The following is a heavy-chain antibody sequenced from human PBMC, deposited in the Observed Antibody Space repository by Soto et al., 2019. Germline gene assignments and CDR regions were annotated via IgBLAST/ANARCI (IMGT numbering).Heavy chain of an antibody. CDR3: AKEYGSSWDPFFDD. V-gene: IGHV3-43*01. CDR1: GFTFHDYT. D-gene: IGHD6-13*01. J-gene: IGHJ4*02. Sequence: EVQLVESGGVVVQPGGSLRLSCAASGFTFHDYTMHWVRQAQGKGLEWVSLMNWDSDTTHYADSVKGRFTISRDNTKNSLYLQMNSLRTEYTALYYCAKEYGSSWDPFFDDGGQGTLVTVSS. CDR2: MNWDSDTT.